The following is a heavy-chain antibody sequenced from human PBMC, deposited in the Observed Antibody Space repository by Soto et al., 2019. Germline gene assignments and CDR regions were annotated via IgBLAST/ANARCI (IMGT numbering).Heavy chain of an antibody. D-gene: IGHD6-13*01. CDR3: AREKIAAATLGGTYYYYGMDV. Sequence: SETLSLTCGVYGGSFRNYYWIWVRQPPGKGLEWIGEVNHSGEATYNPSLQSRITISLDTSNNQFSLKLSSVTAADTAVYYCAREKIAAATLGGTYYYYGMDVWGQGTTVTVSS. V-gene: IGHV4-34*01. J-gene: IGHJ6*02. CDR1: GGSFRNYY. CDR2: VNHSGEA.